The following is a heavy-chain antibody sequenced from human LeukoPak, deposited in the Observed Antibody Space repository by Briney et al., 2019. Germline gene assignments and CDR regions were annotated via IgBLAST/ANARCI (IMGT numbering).Heavy chain of an antibody. CDR2: ISSGGTTI. CDR3: ARDPGDFYYYAMDV. J-gene: IGHJ6*02. CDR1: GFTFSDYY. Sequence: GGSLRLSCAASGFTFSDYYMSWIRQAPEKGLECISYISSGGTTIYYANSVKGRFTISRDNAKNSLFLQMNSLRAEDTAVYYCARDPGDFYYYAMDVWGQGTTVTVSS. V-gene: IGHV3-11*01. D-gene: IGHD2-8*02.